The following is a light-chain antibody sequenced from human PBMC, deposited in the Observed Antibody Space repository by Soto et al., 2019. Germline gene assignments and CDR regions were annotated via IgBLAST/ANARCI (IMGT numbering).Light chain of an antibody. CDR2: GAS. V-gene: IGKV1-39*01. CDR3: QQTYSAPRT. CDR1: QSISNF. J-gene: IGKJ1*01. Sequence: DIRMTQSPSSLSASIGDRVTITCRASQSISNFLNWYQQKPGKAPKLLIYGASSLHSGVPSKFSGSGSGTDFTLTISSLQPEDFATYYCQQTYSAPRTFGQGTKVEIK.